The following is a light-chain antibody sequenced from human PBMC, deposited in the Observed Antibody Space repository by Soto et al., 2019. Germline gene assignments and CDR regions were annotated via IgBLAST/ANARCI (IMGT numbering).Light chain of an antibody. V-gene: IGKV1-5*03. J-gene: IGKJ4*01. CDR2: KAS. CDR1: QSISSW. Sequence: DIQMTQSPSTLSASVGDRVTITCRASQSISSWLAWYQQKPGKAPKLLIYKASSLESGVPSTFSGSGSGTNFILTISSLQPDDFATYYCQQYNSYPPTFGGGTKVEIK. CDR3: QQYNSYPPT.